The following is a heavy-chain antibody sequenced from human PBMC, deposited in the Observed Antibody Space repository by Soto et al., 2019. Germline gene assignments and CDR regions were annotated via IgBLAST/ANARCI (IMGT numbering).Heavy chain of an antibody. D-gene: IGHD4-17*01. CDR1: GFTFSSYG. CDR3: GKDLTSPTATTAD. J-gene: IGHJ4*02. CDR2: ISYDGSNK. Sequence: PGGSLRLSCAASGFTFSSYGMHWVRQAPGKGLEWVAVISYDGSNKYYADSVKGRFTIPRDNSKNTLYLQMNSLRAEDTAVYYCGKDLTSPTATTADWGLGTLVTFSS. V-gene: IGHV3-30*18.